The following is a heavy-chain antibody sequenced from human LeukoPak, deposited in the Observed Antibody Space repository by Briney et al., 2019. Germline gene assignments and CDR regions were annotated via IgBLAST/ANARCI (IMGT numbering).Heavy chain of an antibody. CDR2: ISSSSSYI. CDR1: GFTFSSYS. D-gene: IGHD2-2*01. CDR3: ARDRRYCSSTSCYSGHYYYGMDV. V-gene: IGHV3-21*01. Sequence: GGSLRLSCAASGFTFSSYSMNWVRQAPGKGLEWVSSISSSSSYIYYADSVKGRFTISRDNAKNSLYLQMNSLRAEDTAVYYCARDRRYCSSTSCYSGHYYYGMDVWGQGTTVTVSS. J-gene: IGHJ6*02.